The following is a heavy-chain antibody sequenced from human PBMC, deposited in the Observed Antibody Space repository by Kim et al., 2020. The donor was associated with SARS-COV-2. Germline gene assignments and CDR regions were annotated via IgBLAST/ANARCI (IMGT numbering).Heavy chain of an antibody. CDR2: ISSPSGST. CDR3: AREKRYGDSTVFDF. Sequence: GGSLRLSCVASGFTFSAYTMNWVRQAPGEGLEWLSYISSPSGSTCYADSVKGRFTISRDNAKNSLYLQMSSLRDGDTAVYYCAREKRYGDSTVFDFWGQGTLVTVSS. J-gene: IGHJ4*02. D-gene: IGHD2-21*02. CDR1: GFTFSAYT. V-gene: IGHV3-48*02.